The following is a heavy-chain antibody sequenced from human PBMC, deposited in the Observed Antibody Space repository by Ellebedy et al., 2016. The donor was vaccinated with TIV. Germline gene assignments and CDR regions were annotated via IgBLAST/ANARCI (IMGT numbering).Heavy chain of an antibody. J-gene: IGHJ4*02. Sequence: PSETLSLTCTVSGDSMSSRNLYWGWVRQAPGKGLEWVGRMREKANSYSTDYAASVKGRFTFSRDDSKNSVYLQMNSLKIEDTAVYHCARVSTVGGTVFDYWGQGTLVTVSS. CDR1: GDSMSSRNLY. V-gene: IGHV3-72*01. CDR2: MREKANSYST. CDR3: ARVSTVGGTVFDY. D-gene: IGHD4-23*01.